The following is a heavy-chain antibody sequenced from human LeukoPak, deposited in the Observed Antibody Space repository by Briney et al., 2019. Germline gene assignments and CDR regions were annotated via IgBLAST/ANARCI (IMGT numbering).Heavy chain of an antibody. Sequence: PSETLSLTCTVSGGSISSSSYYWGWVRQPPGKGLEWIGIIYYGGSTYYHPSLKSRVTISVDTSKNQFSLKVSSVTAADTAVYYCARRELLSTPDAFDIWGQGTMVTVSS. CDR2: IYYGGST. V-gene: IGHV4-39*01. CDR1: GGSISSSSYY. D-gene: IGHD3-10*01. CDR3: ARRELLSTPDAFDI. J-gene: IGHJ3*02.